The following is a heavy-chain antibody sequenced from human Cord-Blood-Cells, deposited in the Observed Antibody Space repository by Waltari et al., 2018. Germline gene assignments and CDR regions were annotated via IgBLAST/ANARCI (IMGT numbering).Heavy chain of an antibody. CDR1: GGSISSRSYF. V-gene: IGHV4-39*01. CDR3: ARRYCSSTSCYWYFDL. J-gene: IGHJ2*01. D-gene: IGHD2-2*01. CDR2: IYYSGST. Sequence: QLQLQESGPGLVKPSETLSLTCTVSGGSISSRSYFWGWIRQPPGKGLKWIGSIYYSGSTYYNPSLKSRVTISVDTSKNQFSLKLSSVTAADTAVYYCARRYCSSTSCYWYFDLWGRGTLVTVSS.